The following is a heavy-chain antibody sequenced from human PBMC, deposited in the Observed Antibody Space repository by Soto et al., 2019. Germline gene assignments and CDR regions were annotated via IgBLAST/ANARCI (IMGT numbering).Heavy chain of an antibody. D-gene: IGHD1-26*01. CDR3: ARGGRENTRHLDY. CDR1: GFTFSTYS. Sequence: EVQLVESGGDLVKPGGSLRLSCADSGFTFSTYSMIWVLQAPEKGLDWVSAISSSSAYIFYADSVKGRFTISRDKDKNSLYLQMNSLSAEDTAVYYCARGGRENTRHLDYWGQGTLVTVSS. CDR2: ISSSSAYI. J-gene: IGHJ4*02. V-gene: IGHV3-21*01.